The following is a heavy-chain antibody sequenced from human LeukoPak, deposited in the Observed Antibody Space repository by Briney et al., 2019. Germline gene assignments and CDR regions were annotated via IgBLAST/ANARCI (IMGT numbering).Heavy chain of an antibody. CDR3: AGQTGPTFDI. Sequence: SETLSLTCTVSGASISSYYWSWIRLPPGKGLQWIGHIYYTGSTNYHPSLKSRVTMSVHTSKNQFSLTLTSVTAADTSVYYCAGQTGPTFDIWGQGTMVTVSS. CDR1: GASISSYY. CDR2: IYYTGST. D-gene: IGHD3-9*01. J-gene: IGHJ3*02. V-gene: IGHV4-59*12.